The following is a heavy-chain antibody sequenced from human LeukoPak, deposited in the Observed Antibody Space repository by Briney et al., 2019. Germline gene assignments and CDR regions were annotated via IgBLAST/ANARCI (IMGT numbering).Heavy chain of an antibody. Sequence: KSSETLSLTCPVSGGSISSSSYYWGWIRQPPGKGLEWNGSIYYRGSTFCNPSLKSLVIISVDTSKNQFSLKVSSVTAADTAVYYCARGQSGPFDYWGQGTLVTVSS. CDR2: IYYRGST. J-gene: IGHJ4*02. CDR1: GGSISSSSYY. D-gene: IGHD3-3*01. V-gene: IGHV4-39*07. CDR3: ARGQSGPFDY.